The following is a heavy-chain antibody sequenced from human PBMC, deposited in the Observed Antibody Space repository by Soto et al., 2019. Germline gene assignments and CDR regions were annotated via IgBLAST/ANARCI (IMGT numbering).Heavy chain of an antibody. V-gene: IGHV4-59*08. CDR3: ARQVPGPYCSGSYFDY. Sequence: QVQLQESGPGLVKPSETLSLTCTVSGGSISSYYWSWIRQPPGKGLVWIGYIYYSGSTNYNPSLKSRVNISVDTSKNQFSLKLSSVTAADTAVYYCARQVPGPYCSGSYFDYWGQGTLVTVSS. CDR2: IYYSGST. CDR1: GGSISSYY. J-gene: IGHJ4*02. D-gene: IGHD3-10*01.